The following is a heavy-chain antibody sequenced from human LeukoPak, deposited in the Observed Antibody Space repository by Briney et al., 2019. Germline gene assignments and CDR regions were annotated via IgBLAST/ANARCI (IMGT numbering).Heavy chain of an antibody. Sequence: GGSLRLSCAASGFTFNIYEMNWVRQAPGKGLEWISYISADRNVIYYADSVKGRFIISRDNAKNSLYLQMNSLRAEDTAVYYCARDNYVWGSYSEDWFDPWGQGTLVTVSS. CDR1: GFTFNIYE. J-gene: IGHJ5*02. CDR3: ARDNYVWGSYSEDWFDP. CDR2: ISADRNVI. V-gene: IGHV3-48*03. D-gene: IGHD3-16*01.